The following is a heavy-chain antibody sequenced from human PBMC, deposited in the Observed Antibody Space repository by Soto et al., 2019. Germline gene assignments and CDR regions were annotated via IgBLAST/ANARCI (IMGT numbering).Heavy chain of an antibody. CDR2: IWYDGSNK. CDR3: ARDQELQWPRYYFDY. CDR1: GFTFSSYG. V-gene: IGHV3-33*01. Sequence: QVQLVESGGGVVQPGRSLRLSCAASGFTFSSYGMHWVRQAPGKGLEWVAVIWYDGSNKYYADSVKGRFTISRDNSKNTLYLQMNSLRAEDTAVYYCARDQELQWPRYYFDYWGQGTLVTVSS. J-gene: IGHJ4*02. D-gene: IGHD6-19*01.